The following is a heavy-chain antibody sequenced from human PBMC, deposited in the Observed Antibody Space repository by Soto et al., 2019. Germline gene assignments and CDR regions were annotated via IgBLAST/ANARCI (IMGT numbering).Heavy chain of an antibody. CDR3: ARGTIVARQHLDY. Sequence: QVQLVESGGGVVQPGTSLRLSCAASGFTFSSYAMHWARQAPGKGLEWVTVISIRGGDEYYAESVRGRSTISRDDSKNTLYLQMDSLRVEDTAVYYCARGTIVARQHLDYWGQGTLVTVSS. J-gene: IGHJ4*02. CDR1: GFTFSSYA. D-gene: IGHD6-6*01. CDR2: ISIRGGDE. V-gene: IGHV3-30*03.